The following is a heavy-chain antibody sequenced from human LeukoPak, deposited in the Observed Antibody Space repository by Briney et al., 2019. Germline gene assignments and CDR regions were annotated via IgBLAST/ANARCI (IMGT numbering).Heavy chain of an antibody. V-gene: IGHV3-23*01. J-gene: IGHJ5*02. CDR3: ATRGYCSGTSCYAPQP. CDR2: ITRTGGIT. CDR1: GFTFSSYA. D-gene: IGHD2-2*01. Sequence: GGSLRLSCAASGFTFSSYAMSWVRQAPGKGLEWVSAITRTGGITYYADSVKGRFTISRDNSKNTLYLQMNSLRAEDTAVYYCATRGYCSGTSCYAPQPWGQGTLVTVSS.